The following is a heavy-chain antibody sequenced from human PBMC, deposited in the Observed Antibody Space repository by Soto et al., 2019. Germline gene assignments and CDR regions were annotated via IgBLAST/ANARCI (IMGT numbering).Heavy chain of an antibody. CDR3: ARDKITGRFDY. D-gene: IGHD2-8*02. Sequence: PSETLSLTCAVYGGSFSGYYWTWIRQPPGTGLEWIGEINHSGSTNYNPSLKSRVTISVDTSKNQFSLKLTSVTAADTAVYCCARDKITGRFDYWGQGTLVTGSS. J-gene: IGHJ4*02. V-gene: IGHV4-34*01. CDR1: GGSFSGYY. CDR2: INHSGST.